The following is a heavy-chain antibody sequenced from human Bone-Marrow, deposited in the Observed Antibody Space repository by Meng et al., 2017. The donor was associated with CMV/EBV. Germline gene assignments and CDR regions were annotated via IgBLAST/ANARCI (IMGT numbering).Heavy chain of an antibody. CDR3: ARVIGWELLLIGSGWFDP. V-gene: IGHV1-46*01. Sequence: ASVKVSCKASGYTFTSYYMHWVRQAPGQGLEWMGIINPSGGSTSYAQKFQGRVTMTRDTSTSTVYMELRSLRSDDTAVYYCARVIGWELLLIGSGWFDPWGQGTLVTVSS. J-gene: IGHJ5*02. CDR2: INPSGGST. D-gene: IGHD1-26*01. CDR1: GYTFTSYY.